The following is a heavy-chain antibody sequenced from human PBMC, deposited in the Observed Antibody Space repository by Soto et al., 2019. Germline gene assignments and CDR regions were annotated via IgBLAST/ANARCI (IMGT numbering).Heavy chain of an antibody. CDR2: IYTSGST. CDR3: ARDRGSYSQNYYYYYGMDA. V-gene: IGHV4-4*07. J-gene: IGHJ6*02. CDR1: GGSISSYY. D-gene: IGHD1-26*01. Sequence: PSETLSLTCTVSGGSISSYYWSWIRQPAGKGLEWIGRIYTSGSTNYNPSLKSRVTMSVDTSKNQFSLKLSSVTAADTAVYYCARDRGSYSQNYYYYYGMDAWGQGTTVTVSS.